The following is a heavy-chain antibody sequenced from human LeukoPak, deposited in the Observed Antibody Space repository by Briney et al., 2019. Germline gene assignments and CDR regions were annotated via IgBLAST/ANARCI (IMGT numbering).Heavy chain of an antibody. CDR1: GGSFSGYY. Sequence: SETLSLTCALYGGSFSGYYWSWIRQPPGKGLEWIGEINHSGSTNYNPSLKSRVTISVGTSKNQFSLKLSSVTAADTAVYYCARGRQDYDYVWGSYRYSLSRYFDYWGQGTLVTVSS. CDR3: ARGRQDYDYVWGSYRYSLSRYFDY. CDR2: INHSGST. D-gene: IGHD3-16*02. J-gene: IGHJ4*02. V-gene: IGHV4-34*01.